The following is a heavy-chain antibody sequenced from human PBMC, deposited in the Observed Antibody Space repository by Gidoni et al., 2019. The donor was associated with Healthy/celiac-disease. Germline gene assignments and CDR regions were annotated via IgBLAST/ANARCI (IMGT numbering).Heavy chain of an antibody. CDR2: INPSGGST. D-gene: IGHD3-10*01. Sequence: QVQLVQSGAEVKKPGASVKVSCKASGYTFTSYYMHWVRQAPGQGLAWMGIINPSGGSTSYAQKFQGRVTMTRDTSTSTVYMELSSLRSEDTAVYYCAREGVLWFGELLLRGLFDYWGQGTLVTVSS. V-gene: IGHV1-46*03. J-gene: IGHJ4*02. CDR1: GYTFTSYY. CDR3: AREGVLWFGELLLRGLFDY.